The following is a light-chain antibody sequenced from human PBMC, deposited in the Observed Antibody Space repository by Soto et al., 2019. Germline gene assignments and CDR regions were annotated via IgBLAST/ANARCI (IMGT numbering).Light chain of an antibody. CDR2: EVS. Sequence: QSALTQPASVSGSPGQSITISCTATSSDVGSYNYVSWYQQHPGKAPKLMIYEVSNRPSGVSHRFSGSKSGNTASLTISGLQAEDEADYYCSSYTSSSPYVFGTGTKVTVL. J-gene: IGLJ1*01. V-gene: IGLV2-14*01. CDR3: SSYTSSSPYV. CDR1: SSDVGSYNY.